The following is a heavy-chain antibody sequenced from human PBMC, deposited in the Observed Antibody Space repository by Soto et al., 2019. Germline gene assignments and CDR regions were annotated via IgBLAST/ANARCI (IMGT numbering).Heavy chain of an antibody. J-gene: IGHJ4*02. CDR1: GFAFSNYA. V-gene: IGHV3-23*01. D-gene: IGHD6-6*01. CDR2: ISGSGSGS. Sequence: VQLLESGGGLVQPGGPLSLSCAASGFAFSNYAMSWVRQAPGKGLEWVSGISGSGSGSYYADSVKGRFTISRDNSKNTLYLQMNSLRAEDTALYYCAKGHVAGRYYFDYWGQGTLVTVSS. CDR3: AKGHVAGRYYFDY.